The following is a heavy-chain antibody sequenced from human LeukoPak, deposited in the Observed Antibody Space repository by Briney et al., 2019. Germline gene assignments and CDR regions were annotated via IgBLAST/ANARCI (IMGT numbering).Heavy chain of an antibody. CDR2: IYYSGST. D-gene: IGHD1-1*01. J-gene: IGHJ5*02. CDR3: ARETLEGKFDP. Sequence: SETLSLTCTVSDGSISNYYWTWIRQPPGKELEWIGYIYYSGSTKTNPSLKSRVTISVDTSKNQFSLKLSSVTAADTAVYFCARETLEGKFDPGGQGTLVTVSS. CDR1: DGSISNYY. V-gene: IGHV4-59*01.